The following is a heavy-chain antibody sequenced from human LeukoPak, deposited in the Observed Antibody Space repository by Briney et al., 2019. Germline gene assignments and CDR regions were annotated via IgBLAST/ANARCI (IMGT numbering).Heavy chain of an antibody. D-gene: IGHD3-3*01. J-gene: IGHJ6*04. Sequence: LSGGSLRLSCAASGLTFSSYAMSWVRQAPGGGLEWVSAISGRGGGTFYADSVEGRSTLSRDTSKNTLYLQMNSLRAEDTAVYYCAKERKYDFWGDYSGGMDVWGKGTTVTVSS. CDR1: GLTFSSYA. CDR3: AKERKYDFWGDYSGGMDV. V-gene: IGHV3-23*01. CDR2: ISGRGGGT.